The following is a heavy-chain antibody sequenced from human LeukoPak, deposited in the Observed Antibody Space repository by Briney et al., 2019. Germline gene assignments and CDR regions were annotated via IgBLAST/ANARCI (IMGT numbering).Heavy chain of an antibody. CDR3: ARDLITVAGTDYGMDV. Sequence: SQTLSLTCTVSVGSISSYYWSCIRQPPGRGLEWIGYISYSGSTNNNPPLNSRVTISVDTSKNQFSLKLSSVTAADTAVYYCARDLITVAGTDYGMDVWGQGTTVTVSS. D-gene: IGHD6-19*01. CDR2: ISYSGST. CDR1: VGSISSYY. J-gene: IGHJ6*02. V-gene: IGHV4-59*01.